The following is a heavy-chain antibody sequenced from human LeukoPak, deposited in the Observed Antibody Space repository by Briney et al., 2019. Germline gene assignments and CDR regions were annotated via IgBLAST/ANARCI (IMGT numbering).Heavy chain of an antibody. CDR2: INDSGRT. CDR1: GGSFSNYY. V-gene: IGHV4-34*01. J-gene: IGHJ6*03. Sequence: PSETLSLTCAVYGGSFSNYYWSWIRQTPGKGMEWIGEINDSGRTNYNPSLMSRVTVSVDTSKNQFSLRLTSVTATDTAVYYCARRWNYGRNYYIDVWGKAAAVSVSS. D-gene: IGHD1-7*01. CDR3: ARRWNYGRNYYIDV.